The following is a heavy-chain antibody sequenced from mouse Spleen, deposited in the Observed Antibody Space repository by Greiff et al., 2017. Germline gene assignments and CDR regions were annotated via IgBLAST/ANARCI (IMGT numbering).Heavy chain of an antibody. CDR2: ISYDGSN. Sequence: EVQLQESGPGLVKPSQSLSLTCSVTGYSITSGYYWNWIRQFPGNKLEWMGYISYDGSNNYNPSLKNRISITRDTSKNQFFLKLNSVTTEDTATYYCARGANWASAWFAYWGQGTLVTVSA. CDR3: ARGANWASAWFAY. D-gene: IGHD4-1*02. CDR1: GYSITSGYY. J-gene: IGHJ3*01. V-gene: IGHV3-6*01.